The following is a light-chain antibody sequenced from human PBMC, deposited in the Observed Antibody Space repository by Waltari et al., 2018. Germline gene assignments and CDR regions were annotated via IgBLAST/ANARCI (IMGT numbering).Light chain of an antibody. CDR1: ELDDKY. J-gene: IGLJ2*01. Sequence: SPGLTQPPSVSVSPGPTAIIPCTGDELDDKYIYWFQQKSGQAPVVVIRRNTGRPSGIPERFSASDSGTTGTLVISGVQAEDEADYYCQSADDSGNHVLFGGGTRLTVL. CDR3: QSADDSGNHVL. CDR2: RNT. V-gene: IGLV3-25*03.